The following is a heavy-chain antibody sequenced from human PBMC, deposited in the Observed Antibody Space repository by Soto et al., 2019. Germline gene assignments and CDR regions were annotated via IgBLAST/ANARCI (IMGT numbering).Heavy chain of an antibody. D-gene: IGHD2-15*01. CDR2: ISYDGSNK. CDR3: AREEAYCSGGSCYYYGMDV. V-gene: IGHV3-30-3*01. J-gene: IGHJ6*02. CDR1: GFTFSSYA. Sequence: PGGSLRLSCAASGFTFSSYAMHWVRQAPGKGLEWVAVISYDGSNKYYADSVKGRFTISRDNSKNTLYLQMNSLRAEDTAVYYCAREEAYCSGGSCYYYGMDVRGQGTTVTVSS.